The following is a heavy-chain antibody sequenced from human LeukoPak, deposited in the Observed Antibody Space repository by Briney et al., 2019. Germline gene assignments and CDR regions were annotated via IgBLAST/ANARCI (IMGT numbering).Heavy chain of an antibody. CDR3: AKVGSGSSQRYPFDI. CDR2: ISATGGTT. J-gene: IGHJ3*02. V-gene: IGHV3-23*01. Sequence: GGSLGLSCAASGFTFRSYAMTWVRQAPGKGLEWVSGISATGGTTYYADSVKGRFTISRDNSKSTLFLQMNSLRAEDTALYYCAKVGSGSSQRYPFDIWGQGTMVTVSP. D-gene: IGHD2-15*01. CDR1: GFTFRSYA.